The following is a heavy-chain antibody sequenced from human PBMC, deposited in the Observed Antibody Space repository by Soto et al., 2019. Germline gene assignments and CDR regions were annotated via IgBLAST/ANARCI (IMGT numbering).Heavy chain of an antibody. V-gene: IGHV4-39*01. Sequence: QLQLQESGPGLVKPSETLSLTCSVSGGSIYSSTYYWDWIRQPPGKGLEWIGSIYSSGSTYYNPSLKSRVTISVDTSQDQFSLKLSSLTAADTAVYYCARRRGDSGVDPWGQGTLVTVSS. CDR3: ARRRGDSGVDP. D-gene: IGHD3-16*01. CDR1: GGSIYSSTYY. J-gene: IGHJ5*02. CDR2: IYSSGST.